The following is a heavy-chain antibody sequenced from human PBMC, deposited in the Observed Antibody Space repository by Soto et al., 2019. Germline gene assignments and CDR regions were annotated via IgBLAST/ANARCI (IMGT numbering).Heavy chain of an antibody. V-gene: IGHV4-39*01. CDR2: IYYSGST. Sequence: SETLSLTCTVSGGSISSSSYYWGWIRQPPGKGLEWIGSIYYSGSTYYNPSLKSRVTISVDTSKNQFSLKLSSVTATDTAVYYCARLTGREVYDFWSGYYRGGMDVWGQGTTVTVSS. CDR1: GGSISSSSYY. J-gene: IGHJ6*02. D-gene: IGHD3-3*01. CDR3: ARLTGREVYDFWSGYYRGGMDV.